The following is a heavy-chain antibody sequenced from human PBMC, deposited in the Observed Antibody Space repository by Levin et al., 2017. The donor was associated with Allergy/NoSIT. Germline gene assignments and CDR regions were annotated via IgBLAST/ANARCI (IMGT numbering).Heavy chain of an antibody. CDR3: AKDLYTAHYYDNSGYYSN. Sequence: GESLKISCAASGFTFSSYAMSWVRQTPGKGLEWVSSITDSGSKTFYTDSVKGRFTISRDKSKNTLYLQMNSPRAEDTAVYYCAKDLYTAHYYDNSGYYSNWGQGTLVTVSS. V-gene: IGHV3-23*01. CDR2: ITDSGSKT. CDR1: GFTFSSYA. J-gene: IGHJ4*02. D-gene: IGHD3-22*01.